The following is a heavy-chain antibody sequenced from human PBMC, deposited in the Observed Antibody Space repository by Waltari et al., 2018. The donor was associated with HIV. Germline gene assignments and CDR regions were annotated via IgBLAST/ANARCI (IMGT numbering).Heavy chain of an antibody. V-gene: IGHV4-34*01. Sequence: QVQLQQWGAGLLKPSETLSLTCAVYGGSFSGYYWSWIRQPPGKGVEWLGEINHSGSTNYNPSLKSRVTISVDTSKNQFSLKLSSVTAADTAVYYCARFVVGDSITGTKGPYWYFDLWGRGTLVTVSS. CDR2: INHSGST. CDR3: ARFVVGDSITGTKGPYWYFDL. CDR1: GGSFSGYY. J-gene: IGHJ2*01. D-gene: IGHD1-7*01.